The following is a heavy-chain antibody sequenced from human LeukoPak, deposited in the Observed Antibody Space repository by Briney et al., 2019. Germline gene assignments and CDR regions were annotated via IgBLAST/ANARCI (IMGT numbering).Heavy chain of an antibody. V-gene: IGHV4-39*01. Sequence: SETLSLTCTVSGGSISSSSYYWGWIRQPPGKGLEWIGSIYYSGSTYYNPSLKSRVTISVDTSKNQFSLKLSSVTAADTAVYYCARKEKGSSSRKLDYWGQGTLVTVSS. CDR2: IYYSGST. D-gene: IGHD6-13*01. CDR1: GGSISSSSYY. J-gene: IGHJ4*02. CDR3: ARKEKGSSSRKLDY.